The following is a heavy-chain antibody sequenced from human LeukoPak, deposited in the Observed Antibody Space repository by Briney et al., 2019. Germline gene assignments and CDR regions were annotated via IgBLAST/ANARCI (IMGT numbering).Heavy chain of an antibody. CDR2: IYYSGST. J-gene: IGHJ4*02. Sequence: PSETLSLTCTVSGGSISSYYWSWIRQPPGKGLEWIGYIYYSGSTNYNPSLKGRVTISVDTSKNQFSLKLSSVTAADTAVYYCARVFASSSWYFLPYFDYWGQGTLVTVSS. CDR3: ARVFASSSWYFLPYFDY. CDR1: GGSISSYY. D-gene: IGHD6-13*01. V-gene: IGHV4-59*01.